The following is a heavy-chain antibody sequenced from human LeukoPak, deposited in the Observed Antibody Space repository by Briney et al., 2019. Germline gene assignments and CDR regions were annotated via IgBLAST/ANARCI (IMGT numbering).Heavy chain of an antibody. CDR2: ISHSGYS. J-gene: IGHJ3*02. V-gene: IGHV4-31*03. CDR3: AKFGSDAFDI. D-gene: IGHD3-10*01. CDR1: GGSISSGGYY. Sequence: SETLSLTCSVSGGSISSGGYYWTWVRQLPEKGLEWLGYISHSGYSYYTPSLKSRLTISMDTSKNQFSLKLTSVTATDTAVYYCAKFGSDAFDIWGQGTMVTVSS.